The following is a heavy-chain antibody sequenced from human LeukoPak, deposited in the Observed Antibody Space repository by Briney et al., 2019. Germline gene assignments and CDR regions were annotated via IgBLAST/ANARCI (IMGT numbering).Heavy chain of an antibody. V-gene: IGHV1-2*02. CDR3: ARNKGGANFDY. CDR2: INPNSGGT. CDR1: GYTFTGYC. J-gene: IGHJ4*02. D-gene: IGHD3-16*01. Sequence: ASVKVSCTASGYTFTGYCMHWVRQAPGQGLEWMGWINPNSGGTNYAQKFQGRVTMTRDTSISTAYMELSRLRSDDTAVYYCARNKGGANFDYWGQGTLVTVSS.